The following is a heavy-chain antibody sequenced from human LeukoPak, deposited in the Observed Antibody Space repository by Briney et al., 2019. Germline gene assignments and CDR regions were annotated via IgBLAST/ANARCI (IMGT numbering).Heavy chain of an antibody. V-gene: IGHV3-21*01. J-gene: IGHJ3*02. CDR3: AREDGYNQRGDAFDI. Sequence: PGGSLRLSCAASGFTLSSYTMNWVRQAPGKGLEWVSSITSSSSYIYYADSVKGRFTISRDNAKNSLYLQMSSLRAEDTAVYYCAREDGYNQRGDAFDIWGQGTMVTVSS. CDR2: ITSSSSYI. D-gene: IGHD5-24*01. CDR1: GFTLSSYT.